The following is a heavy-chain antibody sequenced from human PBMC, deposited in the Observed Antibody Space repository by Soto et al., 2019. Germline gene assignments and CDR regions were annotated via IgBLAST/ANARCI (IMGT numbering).Heavy chain of an antibody. CDR2: ISDSGANT. Sequence: HPGGSLRLSCAASGFTFSTYPMIWVRQAPGKGLECVGSISDSGANTYYADFVRGRFTISRDNSKNTLYLQMNSLRDDDTAVYYCAKILSMVTSYYYGMDVWGHGTTVTVSS. D-gene: IGHD4-17*01. CDR1: GFTFSTYP. J-gene: IGHJ6*02. V-gene: IGHV3-23*01. CDR3: AKILSMVTSYYYGMDV.